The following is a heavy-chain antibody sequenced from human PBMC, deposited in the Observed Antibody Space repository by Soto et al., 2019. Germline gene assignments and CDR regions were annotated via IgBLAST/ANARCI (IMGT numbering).Heavy chain of an antibody. V-gene: IGHV3-30-3*01. CDR3: AVYGYGVSAADY. Sequence: GGSLRLSCAAPGFTFSIYALHWVRQAPGKGLEWVAVMSPNGNNQYYADSVKGRFTISRDTSKSTLYLQLNSLRPEDTAVYYCAVYGYGVSAADYWGQGTLVTVSS. CDR2: MSPNGNNQ. J-gene: IGHJ4*02. D-gene: IGHD4-17*01. CDR1: GFTFSIYA.